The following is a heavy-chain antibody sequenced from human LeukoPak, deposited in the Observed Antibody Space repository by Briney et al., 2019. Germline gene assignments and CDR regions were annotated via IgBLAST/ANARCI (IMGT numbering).Heavy chain of an antibody. CDR1: GFTFNIYA. Sequence: GGSLRLSCAASGFTFNIYAMSWVRQAPGKGGEGVSAISGRGGSTYYADSVKGRFTISRDNSKNTLYLQMNSLRAEDTAVYYCAKDQGSLVGFDPWGQGTLVTVS. J-gene: IGHJ5*02. CDR2: ISGRGGST. D-gene: IGHD2-15*01. V-gene: IGHV3-23*01. CDR3: AKDQGSLVGFDP.